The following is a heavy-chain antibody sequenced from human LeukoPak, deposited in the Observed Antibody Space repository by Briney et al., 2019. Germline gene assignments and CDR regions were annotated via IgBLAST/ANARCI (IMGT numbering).Heavy chain of an antibody. CDR2: IYHSGST. V-gene: IGHV4-38-2*02. CDR1: GYSISSGYY. CDR3: ARGEQQLLHFDY. D-gene: IGHD6-13*01. J-gene: IGHJ4*02. Sequence: PSETLSLTCSVSGYSISSGYYWGWIRQPPGKGLEWIGSIYHSGSTYYNPSLKSRVTISVDTSKNQFSLKLSSVTAADTAVYYCARGEQQLLHFDYWGQGTLVTVSS.